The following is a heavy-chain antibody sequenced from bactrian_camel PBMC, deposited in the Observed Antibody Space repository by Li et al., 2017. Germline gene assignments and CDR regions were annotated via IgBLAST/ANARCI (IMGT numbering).Heavy chain of an antibody. J-gene: IGHJ7*01. V-gene: IGHV3S9*01. Sequence: HVQLVESGGGAVQAGGSLTLSCEASVYTFRPYCMGWFRQVPGMEREGVAIIDGVGFPTYGDSVKGRFTISKDNAKNTLYLQMNSLKPEDTAIYYCAAAKGLPDYGMDYWGKGTQVTVS. D-gene: IGHD3*01. CDR1: VYTFRPYC. CDR2: IDGVGFP.